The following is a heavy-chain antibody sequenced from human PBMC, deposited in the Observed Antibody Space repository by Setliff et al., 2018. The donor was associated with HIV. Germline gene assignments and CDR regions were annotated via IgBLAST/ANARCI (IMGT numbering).Heavy chain of an antibody. CDR3: AGEVSYYHGDGGRRWLDP. J-gene: IGHJ5*02. CDR1: GGSISSITYY. Sequence: SETLSLTCSVSGGSISSITYYWSWIRQPAGKGLEWIGRIFNSGTTNYSPSLKSRVSMSVDTSKNQFSLKLTSVTAADTAVYYCAGEVSYYHGDGGRRWLDPWGPGMPVTVS. D-gene: IGHD1-26*01. V-gene: IGHV4-61*02. CDR2: IFNSGTT.